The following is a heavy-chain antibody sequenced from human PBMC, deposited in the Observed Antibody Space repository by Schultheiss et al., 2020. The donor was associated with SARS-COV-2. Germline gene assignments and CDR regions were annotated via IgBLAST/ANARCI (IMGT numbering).Heavy chain of an antibody. D-gene: IGHD3-3*01. Sequence: SETLSLTCTVSGGSISSYYWGWIRQPPGKGLEWIGSIYYSGSTYYNPSLKSRVTISVDTSKNQFSLKLSSVTAADTAVYYCARGRLGYYDFWSGYYPQFDYWGQGTLVTVSS. V-gene: IGHV4-39*07. CDR3: ARGRLGYYDFWSGYYPQFDY. CDR2: IYYSGST. J-gene: IGHJ4*02. CDR1: GGSISSYY.